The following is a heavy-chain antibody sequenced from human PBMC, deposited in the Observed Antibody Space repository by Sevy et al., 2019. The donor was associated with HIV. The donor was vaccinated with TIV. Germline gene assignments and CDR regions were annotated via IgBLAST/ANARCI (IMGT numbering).Heavy chain of an antibody. J-gene: IGHJ4*02. D-gene: IGHD2-2*01. CDR1: GGSISSSSYY. CDR3: ARPRGYCSSTSCYSYFDY. V-gene: IGHV4-39*01. CDR2: IYYSGST. Sequence: SDTLSLTCTVSGGSISSSSYYWGWIRQPPGKGLEWIGSIYYSGSTYYNPSLKSRVTISVDTSKNQFSLKLSSVTAADTAVYYCARPRGYCSSTSCYSYFDYWGQGTLVTVSS.